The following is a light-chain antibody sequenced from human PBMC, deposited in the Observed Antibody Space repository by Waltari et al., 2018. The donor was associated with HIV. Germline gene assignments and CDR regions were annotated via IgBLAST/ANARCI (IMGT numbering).Light chain of an antibody. CDR1: RPNIGTSL. CDR3: AAWDDSLSGYV. Sequence: QSVLPQPSPASGTPGQRVTISCSVARPNIGTSLVYWYQSLPGTPPNLLVYRNAQRPSGVPDRLSGSKSGTSASLAISGLRSEDEADYYCAAWDDSLSGYVFGTGTKVTVL. CDR2: RNA. J-gene: IGLJ1*01. V-gene: IGLV1-47*01.